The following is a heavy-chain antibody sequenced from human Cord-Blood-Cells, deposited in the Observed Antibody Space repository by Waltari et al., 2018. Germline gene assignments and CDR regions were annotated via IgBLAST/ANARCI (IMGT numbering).Heavy chain of an antibody. J-gene: IGHJ6*02. Sequence: QMQLVQSGPEVKKPGTSVKVSCTASGFTFTSSAVQWVRQARGQRLEWIGWIVVGSGNTNYAQKFQERVTITRDMSTSTAYMELSSLRSEDTAVYYRAATDSAGPTYYYYGMDVWGQGTTVTVSS. CDR2: IVVGSGNT. CDR3: AATDSAGPTYYYYGMDV. V-gene: IGHV1-58*01. D-gene: IGHD6-13*01. CDR1: GFTFTSSA.